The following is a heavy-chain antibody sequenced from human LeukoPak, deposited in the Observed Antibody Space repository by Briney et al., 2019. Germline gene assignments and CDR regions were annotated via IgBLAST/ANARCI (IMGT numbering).Heavy chain of an antibody. J-gene: IGHJ5*02. CDR3: ARDKRGSSSGSVVVWFDP. CDR1: GFTFSSYS. CDR2: ISSSSSYI. Sequence: GGSLRLSCAASGFTFSSYSMNWVRQAPGKGLEWVSSISSSSSYIYYADSVKGRFTISRDNAKNSLYLQMNSLRAEDTAVYYCARDKRGSSSGSVVVWFDPWGQGTLVTVSS. V-gene: IGHV3-21*01. D-gene: IGHD6-6*01.